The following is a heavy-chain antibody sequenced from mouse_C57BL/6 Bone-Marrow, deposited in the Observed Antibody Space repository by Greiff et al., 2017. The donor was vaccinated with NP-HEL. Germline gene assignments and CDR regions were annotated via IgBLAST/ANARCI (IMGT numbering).Heavy chain of an antibody. V-gene: IGHV3-6*01. J-gene: IGHJ3*01. CDR2: ISYDGSN. Sequence: ESGPGLVKPSQSLSLTCSVTGYSITSGYYWNWIRQFPGNKLEWMGYISYDGSNNYNQSLKNRISITRDTSKNQFFLKLNSVTTEDTATYYCAREGGQLRLLWFAYWGQGTLVTVSA. CDR1: GYSITSGYY. D-gene: IGHD3-2*02. CDR3: AREGGQLRLLWFAY.